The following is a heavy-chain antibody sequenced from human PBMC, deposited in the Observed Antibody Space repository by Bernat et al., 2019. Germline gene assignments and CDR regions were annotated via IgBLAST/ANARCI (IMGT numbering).Heavy chain of an antibody. CDR2: IIPIFGTA. CDR1: GGTFSSYA. J-gene: IGHJ5*02. D-gene: IGHD6-19*01. V-gene: IGHV1-69*12. Sequence: QVQLVQSGAEVKKPGSSVKVSCKASGGTFSSYAISWVRQAPGQGLEWMGGIIPIFGTANYAQKFQGRVTITADESTSTAYMELSSLRSEDTAVYYCARDPPVIAVAGIDWFDPWGQGTLVTVSS. CDR3: ARDPPVIAVAGIDWFDP.